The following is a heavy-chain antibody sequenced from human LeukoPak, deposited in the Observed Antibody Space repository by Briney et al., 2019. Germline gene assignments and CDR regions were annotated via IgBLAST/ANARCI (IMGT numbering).Heavy chain of an antibody. CDR3: AKAGYSSGWYAHFDY. J-gene: IGHJ4*02. CDR2: ISSSSSYI. CDR1: GFTFSSYS. Sequence: GGSLRLSCAASGFTFSSYSMNWVRQAPGKGLEWVSSISSSSSYIYYADSVKGRFTISRDNAKNSLYLQMNSLRAEDTALYYCAKAGYSSGWYAHFDYWGQGTLVTVSS. V-gene: IGHV3-21*04. D-gene: IGHD6-19*01.